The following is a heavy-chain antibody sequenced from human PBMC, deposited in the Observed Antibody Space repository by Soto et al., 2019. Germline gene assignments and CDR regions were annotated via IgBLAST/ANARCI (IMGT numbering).Heavy chain of an antibody. J-gene: IGHJ4*02. V-gene: IGHV3-30*03. Sequence: QVQVVESGGGVVQPGTSLRLSCAASGFAFTNYSIHWVRQAPGKGLEWVAHISNDGSKKFYGDSVKGRFTISRDNSENTVYLQMTSLRPDDTAVFYCARDVAMPTGLGLGYWGQGTLVTVSS. CDR3: ARDVAMPTGLGLGY. D-gene: IGHD6-19*01. CDR1: GFAFTNYS. CDR2: ISNDGSKK.